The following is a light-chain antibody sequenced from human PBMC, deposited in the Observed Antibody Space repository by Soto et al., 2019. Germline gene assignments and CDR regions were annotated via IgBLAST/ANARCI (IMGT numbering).Light chain of an antibody. CDR3: QSYDSSLSGPV. CDR1: TSNIGAGYD. J-gene: IGLJ1*01. CDR2: RNN. Sequence: QSVLTQPPSVSGAPGQRVTISCTWSTSNIGAGYDVNWYQQLPETAPKLLIFRNNNRPSGVPDRFSGSKSGTSASLVITGLQAEDEADYYCQSYDSSLSGPVFGTGTKLTVL. V-gene: IGLV1-40*01.